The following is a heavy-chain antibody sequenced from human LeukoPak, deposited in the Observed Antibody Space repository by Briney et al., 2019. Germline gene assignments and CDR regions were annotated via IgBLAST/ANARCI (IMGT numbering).Heavy chain of an antibody. CDR2: IWYDGSNK. D-gene: IGHD3-3*01. J-gene: IGHJ4*02. CDR3: ARDFKDLWSAYGLDY. Sequence: PGGSLRLSCAASGFTFSSYGMHWVRQAPGKGLEWVAVIWYDGSNKYYADSVKGRFTISRDNSKNTLYLQMNSLRAEDTAVYYCARDFKDLWSAYGLDYWGQGTLVTVSS. V-gene: IGHV3-33*01. CDR1: GFTFSSYG.